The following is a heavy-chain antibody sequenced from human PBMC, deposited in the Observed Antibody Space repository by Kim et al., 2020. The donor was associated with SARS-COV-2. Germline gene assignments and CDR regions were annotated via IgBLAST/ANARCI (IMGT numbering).Heavy chain of an antibody. V-gene: IGHV4-31*02. D-gene: IGHD3-10*01. CDR3: ARHYGSGYYFDY. J-gene: IGHJ4*02. Sequence: TPPLQSRVTLSVDPAKSQFSLKLSSVTAADTAVYYCARHYGSGYYFDYWGQGTLVTVSS.